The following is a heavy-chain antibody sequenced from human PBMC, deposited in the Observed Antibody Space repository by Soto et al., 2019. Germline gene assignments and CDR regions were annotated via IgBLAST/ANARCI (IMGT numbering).Heavy chain of an antibody. V-gene: IGHV3-23*01. CDR1: GFTFSSYA. J-gene: IGHJ4*02. CDR3: AKIRLYDSSGYYFVGNQGYFAY. D-gene: IGHD3-22*01. CDR2: ISGSGGST. Sequence: EVQLLESGGGLVQPGGSLRLSCAASGFTFSSYAMSWVRQAPGKGLEWVSAISGSGGSTYYADSVKGRFTISRDNSKNTLYLQMNSLRAENTAVYYCAKIRLYDSSGYYFVGNQGYFAYWGQGTLVTVSS.